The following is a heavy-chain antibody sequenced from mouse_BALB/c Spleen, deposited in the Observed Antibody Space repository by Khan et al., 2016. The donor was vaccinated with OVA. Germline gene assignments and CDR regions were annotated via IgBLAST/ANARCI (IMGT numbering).Heavy chain of an antibody. CDR1: GFSLTSYG. CDR3: ARWFDGYSSLYAMDY. V-gene: IGHV2-6*02. J-gene: IGHJ4*01. CDR2: IWSDGST. Sequence: QVQLKESGPGLVAPSQSLSITCTVSGFSLTSYGVHWVRQPPGKGLEWLVVIWSDGSTNYNSVLKSRLSISKDNSKSQVFLKMNSLQTDDTAIYYCARWFDGYSSLYAMDYLGQGTSVTVSS. D-gene: IGHD2-3*01.